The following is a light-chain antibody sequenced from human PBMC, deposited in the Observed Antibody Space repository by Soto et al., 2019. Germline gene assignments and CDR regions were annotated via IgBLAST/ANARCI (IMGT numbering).Light chain of an antibody. CDR1: QSVSSSY. CDR3: QQYGSSPRYT. J-gene: IGKJ2*01. V-gene: IGKV3-20*01. Sequence: EIVLTQSPGTLSLSPGERATLSCRASQSVSSSYLAWYQHKPGHAPRLLIYGASSRATGIPDRFSGSGSGEDCTLTISRLEPEDFAVYYCQQYGSSPRYTLRQRTKLELK. CDR2: GAS.